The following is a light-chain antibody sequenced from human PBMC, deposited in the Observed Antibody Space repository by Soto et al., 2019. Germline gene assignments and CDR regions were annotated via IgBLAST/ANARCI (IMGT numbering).Light chain of an antibody. J-gene: IGKJ2*01. V-gene: IGKV3-20*01. CDR1: QSISSSY. Sequence: EIVLTQSPGTLSLSPGETATLYCRASQSISSSYLAWYQQKPGQAPRLLIYGASSRATGIPDRFSGSGSGTDFTLTISGLEIEDFAVYYCPEYGSSPGTFGQGNKLEIK. CDR3: PEYGSSPGT. CDR2: GAS.